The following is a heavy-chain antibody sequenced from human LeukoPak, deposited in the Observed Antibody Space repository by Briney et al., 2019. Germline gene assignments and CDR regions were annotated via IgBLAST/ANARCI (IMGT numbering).Heavy chain of an antibody. J-gene: IGHJ5*02. D-gene: IGHD1-26*01. V-gene: IGHV4-38-2*02. CDR1: GYSVTNGYY. CDR2: LYHSGNA. Sequence: SETLSLTCSISGYSVTNGYYWGWLRQPPGKGLEWIGSLYHSGNAYYNPSLKSRVTISADTSKNHFSLKLTSVTAADTAVYYCARVIMGAENWFDLWGQGTLVTVSS. CDR3: ARVIMGAENWFDL.